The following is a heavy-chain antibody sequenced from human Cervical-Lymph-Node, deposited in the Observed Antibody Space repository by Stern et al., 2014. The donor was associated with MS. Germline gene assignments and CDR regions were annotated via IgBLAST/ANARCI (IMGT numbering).Heavy chain of an antibody. CDR1: GFTFTSYA. Sequence: QVQLGQSGPEVKKPGTSVKVSCKASGFTFTSYAVQWVRQARGQRLERIGRIVVGSGNTNYAQKFQERVTITRDMSTSTAYMELSSLRSEDTAVYYCAAEPMYYSDSVGAFDIWGQGTMVTVSS. CDR2: IVVGSGNT. CDR3: AAEPMYYSDSVGAFDI. V-gene: IGHV1-58*01. D-gene: IGHD3-22*01. J-gene: IGHJ3*02.